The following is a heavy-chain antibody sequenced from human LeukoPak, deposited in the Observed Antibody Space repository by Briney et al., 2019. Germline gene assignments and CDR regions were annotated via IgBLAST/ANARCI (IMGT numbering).Heavy chain of an antibody. D-gene: IGHD2-8*02. CDR1: GFTFSSYA. Sequence: GGSLRLSCAASGFTFSSYAMSWVRQAPGKGLEWVSVISGSGGSTYYADSVKGRFTISRDNSKNTLYLQMNSLRAEDTAVYYCATYRQVLLPFESWGQGTLVTVSS. J-gene: IGHJ4*02. CDR3: ATYRQVLLPFES. V-gene: IGHV3-23*01. CDR2: ISGSGGST.